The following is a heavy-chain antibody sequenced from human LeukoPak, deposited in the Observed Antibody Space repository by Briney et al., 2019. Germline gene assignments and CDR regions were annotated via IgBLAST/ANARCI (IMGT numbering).Heavy chain of an antibody. J-gene: IGHJ5*02. D-gene: IGHD6-19*01. CDR1: GDTVSSNSVA. CDR3: AREKLAVADSHGVGCYFDP. V-gene: IGHV6-1*01. Sequence: SQTLSLTCAISGDTVSSNSVAWNWIRQSPSRGLEWLGRTYFRSKWYNDYAVSVKSRITINPDTSKNQFSLQLNSVTPEDTAVYFCAREKLAVADSHGVGCYFDPWGQGILVTVSP. CDR2: TYFRSKWYN.